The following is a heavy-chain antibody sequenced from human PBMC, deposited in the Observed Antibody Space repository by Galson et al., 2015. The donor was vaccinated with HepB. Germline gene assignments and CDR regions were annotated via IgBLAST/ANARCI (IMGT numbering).Heavy chain of an antibody. D-gene: IGHD4-17*01. V-gene: IGHV3-33*08. CDR2: IWYDGSNK. J-gene: IGHJ6*03. Sequence: SLRLSCAASGFTFSSYGMHWVRQAPGKGLEWVAVIWYDGSNKYYADSVKGRFTISRDNSKNTLYLQMNSLRAEDRAVYYCARDDAYGDNKPGGYYMDVWGKGTTVTVSS. CDR1: GFTFSSYG. CDR3: ARDDAYGDNKPGGYYMDV.